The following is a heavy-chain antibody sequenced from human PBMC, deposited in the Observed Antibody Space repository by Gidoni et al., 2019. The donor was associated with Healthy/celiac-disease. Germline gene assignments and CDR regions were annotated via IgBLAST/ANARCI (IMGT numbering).Heavy chain of an antibody. CDR3: TTGWWELNAFDI. CDR2: IKSKTDGGTT. J-gene: IGHJ3*02. V-gene: IGHV3-15*01. Sequence: EVQLVESGGGLVKPGGSLRLSCAASGFTFSNAWMSWVRQAPGKGLEWVGRIKSKTDGGTTDYAAPVKGRFTISRDDAKNTLYLKMNSLKTEDTAVYYCTTGWWELNAFDIWGQGTMVTVSS. CDR1: GFTFSNAW. D-gene: IGHD1-26*01.